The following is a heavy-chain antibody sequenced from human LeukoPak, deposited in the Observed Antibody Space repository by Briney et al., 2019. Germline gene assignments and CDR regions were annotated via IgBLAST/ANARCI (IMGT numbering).Heavy chain of an antibody. CDR1: GFTFSSYA. Sequence: GGSLRLSCAASGFTFSSYAMHWVRQAPGKGLEWVAVILYDGSNKYYADSVKGRFTISRDNSKNTLYLQMNGLRAEDTAVYYCARDLGLTIYNWFDPWGQGTLVTVSS. CDR3: ARDLGLTIYNWFDP. D-gene: IGHD4/OR15-4a*01. V-gene: IGHV3-30-3*01. CDR2: ILYDGSNK. J-gene: IGHJ5*02.